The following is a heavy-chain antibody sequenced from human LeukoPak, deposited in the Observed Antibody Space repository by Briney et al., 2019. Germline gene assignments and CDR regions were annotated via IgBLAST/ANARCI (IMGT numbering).Heavy chain of an antibody. J-gene: IGHJ3*02. Sequence: GGSLRLSCAASGFTFSSYAMSWVRQAPGKGLEWVSAISGSGGSTYYADSVKGRFTISRDNSKYTLYLQMNSLRAEDTAVYYCAKGVCSSTSCYAGDAFDIWGQGTMVTVSS. D-gene: IGHD2-2*01. CDR1: GFTFSSYA. CDR3: AKGVCSSTSCYAGDAFDI. CDR2: ISGSGGST. V-gene: IGHV3-23*01.